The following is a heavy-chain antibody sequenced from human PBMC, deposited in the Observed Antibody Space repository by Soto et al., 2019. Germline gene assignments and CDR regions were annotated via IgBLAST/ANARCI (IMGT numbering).Heavy chain of an antibody. CDR2: ISSSSSTI. J-gene: IGHJ4*02. Sequence: VQLVESGGGLVQPGGSLRLSCAASGFTFSSYSMNWVRQAPGKGLEWVSYISSSSSTIYYADSVKGRFTISRDNAKNSLYLQMNSLRAEDTAVYYCARGGILGSGSYGRYWGQGTLVTVSS. V-gene: IGHV3-48*01. CDR1: GFTFSSYS. D-gene: IGHD3-10*01. CDR3: ARGGILGSGSYGRY.